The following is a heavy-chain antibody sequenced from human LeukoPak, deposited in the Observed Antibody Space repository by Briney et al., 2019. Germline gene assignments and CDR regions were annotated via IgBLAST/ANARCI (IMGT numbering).Heavy chain of an antibody. CDR1: GFTVSNNY. CDR2: IYSGGST. D-gene: IGHD3-10*01. V-gene: IGHV3-53*01. Sequence: GGSLRLSCAASGFTVSNNYMSWVRQGPGKGLEWVSIIYSGGSTYYADSVKGRFTISRDNSKNTLYLQMNSLRVEDTAVYYCAKDRGIISDYWGQGTLVTVSS. J-gene: IGHJ4*02. CDR3: AKDRGIISDY.